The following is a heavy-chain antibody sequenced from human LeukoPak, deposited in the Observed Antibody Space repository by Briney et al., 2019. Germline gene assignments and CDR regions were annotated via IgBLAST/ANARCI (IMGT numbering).Heavy chain of an antibody. V-gene: IGHV1-69*04. CDR1: GGTFSSYA. CDR2: IIPILGIA. Sequence: ASVKVSCKASGGTFSSYAISWVRQAPGQGLEWMGRIIPILGIANYAQKFQGRVTITADESTSTAYMELSSLRSEDTAVYYCARHPTGLLWFGEFNYWGQGTLVTVSS. D-gene: IGHD3-10*01. J-gene: IGHJ4*02. CDR3: ARHPTGLLWFGEFNY.